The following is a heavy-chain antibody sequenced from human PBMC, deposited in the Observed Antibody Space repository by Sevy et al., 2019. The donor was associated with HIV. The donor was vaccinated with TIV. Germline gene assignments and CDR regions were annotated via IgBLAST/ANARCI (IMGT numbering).Heavy chain of an antibody. CDR1: GGSISSGDYY. V-gene: IGHV4-30-4*01. Sequence: SETLSLTCTVSGGSISSGDYYWSWIRQPPGKGLEWIGYIYYSGSTYYNPSLKSRVTISVDTSKNQFSLKLSSVTAADTAVYYCASGYSGYVGHDYWGQGTLVTVSS. CDR2: IYYSGST. J-gene: IGHJ4*02. CDR3: ASGYSGYVGHDY. D-gene: IGHD5-12*01.